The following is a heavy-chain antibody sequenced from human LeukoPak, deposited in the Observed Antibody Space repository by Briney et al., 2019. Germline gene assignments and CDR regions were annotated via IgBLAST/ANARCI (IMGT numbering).Heavy chain of an antibody. Sequence: GESLKISCKGSGYSFTSYWIGWVRQAPGKGLEWMRGFDPEDGETIYAQKFQGRVTMTEDTSTDTAYMELSSLRSEDTAVYYCATDAQAVAGGLDYWGQGTLVTVSS. CDR1: GYSFTSYW. CDR3: ATDAQAVAGGLDY. CDR2: FDPEDGET. V-gene: IGHV1-24*01. J-gene: IGHJ4*02. D-gene: IGHD6-19*01.